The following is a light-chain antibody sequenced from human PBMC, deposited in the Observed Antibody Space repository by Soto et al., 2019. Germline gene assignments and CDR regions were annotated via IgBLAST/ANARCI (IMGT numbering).Light chain of an antibody. Sequence: EIVLTQSPGTLSLSPGERATLSCRASQSIRSSYLAWYQQKPGQAPRLLVYGASSRATGIPDRFSGSGSGKPFTLTISRLEPEDFAVYYCQQYGSSRFTFGPGTKVDIK. CDR3: QQYGSSRFT. CDR1: QSIRSSY. V-gene: IGKV3-20*01. J-gene: IGKJ3*01. CDR2: GAS.